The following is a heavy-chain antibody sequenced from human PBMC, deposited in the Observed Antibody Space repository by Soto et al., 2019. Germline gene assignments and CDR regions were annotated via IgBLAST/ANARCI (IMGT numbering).Heavy chain of an antibody. V-gene: IGHV4-34*01. D-gene: IGHD2-21*02. CDR2: INHSGST. Sequence: SETLSLTCAVYGGSFSGYYWSWIRQPPGKGLEWIGEINHSGSTNYNPSLKSRVTISVDTSKNQFSLKLSSVTAADTAVYYCATGGLVTYFDYWGQGTLVTVSS. CDR1: GGSFSGYY. J-gene: IGHJ4*02. CDR3: ATGGLVTYFDY.